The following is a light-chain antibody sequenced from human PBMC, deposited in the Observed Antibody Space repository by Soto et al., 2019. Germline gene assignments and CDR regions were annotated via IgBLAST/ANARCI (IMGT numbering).Light chain of an antibody. J-gene: IGKJ5*01. Sequence: EIVLTQSPGTLSLSPGERATLSYRPGQSLSSSSLAWYQQNLGQAPRLLICGAGSRATGIPDRLTGGGSGTDFILTVSRLEPEYFAVYNCQQYGSSPMTFGQGTRLEIK. V-gene: IGKV3-20*01. CDR3: QQYGSSPMT. CDR1: QSLSSSS. CDR2: GAG.